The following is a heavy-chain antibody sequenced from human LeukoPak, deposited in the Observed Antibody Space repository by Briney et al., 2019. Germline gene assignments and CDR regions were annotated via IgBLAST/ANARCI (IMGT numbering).Heavy chain of an antibody. Sequence: GGSLRLSCAVSGFTFSSYAMSWVRQAPGKGLEWVSGLSGSGINTYYADSVKGRFTISRDNSENTLFLQMNSLRAEDTAVYYCARVRDGYNYAFDIWGQGTMVTVSS. D-gene: IGHD5-24*01. J-gene: IGHJ3*02. CDR1: GFTFSSYA. CDR2: LSGSGINT. V-gene: IGHV3-23*01. CDR3: ARVRDGYNYAFDI.